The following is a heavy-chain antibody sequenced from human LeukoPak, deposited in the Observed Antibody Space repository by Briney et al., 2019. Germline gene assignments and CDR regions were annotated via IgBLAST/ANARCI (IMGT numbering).Heavy chain of an antibody. V-gene: IGHV1-69*01. CDR3: ARDGSGSYRPFDY. D-gene: IGHD3-10*01. Sequence: ASVKVSCKASGGTFSSYAISWVRQAPGQGLEWMGGIIPIFGTANCAQKFQGRVTITADESTSTAYMELSSLRSEDTAVYYCARDGSGSYRPFDYWGQGTLVTVSS. CDR2: IIPIFGTA. CDR1: GGTFSSYA. J-gene: IGHJ4*02.